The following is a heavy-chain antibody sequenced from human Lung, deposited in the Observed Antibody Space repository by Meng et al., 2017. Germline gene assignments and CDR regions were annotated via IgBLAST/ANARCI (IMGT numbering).Heavy chain of an antibody. D-gene: IGHD4-11*01. V-gene: IGHV4-34*01. CDR3: ARGPTTMAHDFDY. Sequence: VLLQRWAAGLLKPPETLSLTCVVSGGSFSDYYWSWIRQPPGKGLEWIGEINHSGSTNYNPSLESRATISVDTSQNNLSLKLSSVTAADSAVYYCARGPTTMAHDFDYWGQGTLVTVSS. J-gene: IGHJ4*02. CDR2: INHSGST. CDR1: GGSFSDYY.